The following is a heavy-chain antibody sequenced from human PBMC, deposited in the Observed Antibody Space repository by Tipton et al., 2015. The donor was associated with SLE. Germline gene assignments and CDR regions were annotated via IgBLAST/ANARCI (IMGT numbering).Heavy chain of an antibody. Sequence: TLSLTCTVSGGSISSYYWSWIRQPPGKGLEWIGYIYYSGSTYYNPSLKSRVTISVDPSKRQFSLNLSSVTAADTAIYYCAKAPDYWGQGTLVTVSS. CDR3: AKAPDY. CDR2: IYYSGST. J-gene: IGHJ4*02. CDR1: GGSISSYY. V-gene: IGHV4-59*12.